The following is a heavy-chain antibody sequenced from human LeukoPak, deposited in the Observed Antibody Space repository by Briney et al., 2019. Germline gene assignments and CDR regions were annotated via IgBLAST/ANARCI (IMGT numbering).Heavy chain of an antibody. CDR1: GFTVSGNY. Sequence: GGSLRLSWAASGFTVSGNYMSWVRQFPGKGLEWVSVIYSGGTTNYADSVKGRFTISRDYSKNTLYLQMNSLRPEDTAVYYCATRFSEQSWGQGTLVTVSS. CDR2: IYSGGTT. CDR3: ATRFSEQS. J-gene: IGHJ4*02. D-gene: IGHD3-3*01. V-gene: IGHV3-66*02.